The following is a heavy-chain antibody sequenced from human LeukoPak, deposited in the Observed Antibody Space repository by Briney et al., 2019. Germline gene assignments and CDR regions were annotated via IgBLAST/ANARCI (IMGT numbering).Heavy chain of an antibody. CDR1: GYTFTSYG. D-gene: IGHD4-23*01. V-gene: IGHV1-18*01. CDR3: ARLFRWPSSYYYGMDV. J-gene: IGHJ6*02. CDR2: ISAYNGNT. Sequence: ASVKVSCKASGYTFTSYGISWVRQAPGQGLEWMGWISAYNGNTSYAQKLQGRVTMTTDTSTSTAYMELRSLRSDDTAVYYCARLFRWPSSYYYGMDVWGQGTTVTVSS.